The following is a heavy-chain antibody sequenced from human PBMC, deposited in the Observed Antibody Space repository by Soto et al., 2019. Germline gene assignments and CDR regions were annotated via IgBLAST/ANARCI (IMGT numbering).Heavy chain of an antibody. V-gene: IGHV3-23*01. CDR2: ISASGGST. D-gene: IGHD2-8*02. Sequence: EVQLLDSGGGLVQPGGSLRLSCVASGFTSSSCAMRWVRQAPGKGLEWVSGISASGGSTYYADSVKGRFTISRDNSKNTLYLQMNSRRAEDTAVYYCATPGLCTGRYVFHDWGQGTLVTVSS. J-gene: IGHJ4*02. CDR1: GFTSSSCA. CDR3: ATPGLCTGRYVFHD.